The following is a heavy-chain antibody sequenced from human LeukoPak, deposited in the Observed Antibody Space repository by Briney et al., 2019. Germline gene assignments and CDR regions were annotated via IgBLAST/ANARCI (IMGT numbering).Heavy chain of an antibody. Sequence: SGTLSLTCAVSGGSISSSYWWSWVRQPPGKGLEWIGEVYHSGSTNYSPSLKSRVTLSVDKSKNQFSLKLSSVTAADTAVYYCARGDRVAVAGNFDYWGQGTLVTVSS. CDR3: ARGDRVAVAGNFDY. J-gene: IGHJ4*02. CDR1: GGSISSSYW. D-gene: IGHD6-19*01. CDR2: VYHSGST. V-gene: IGHV4-4*02.